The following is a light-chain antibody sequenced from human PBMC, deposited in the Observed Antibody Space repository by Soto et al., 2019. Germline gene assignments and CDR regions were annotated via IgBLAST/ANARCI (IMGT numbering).Light chain of an antibody. CDR2: DVT. J-gene: IGLJ2*01. CDR1: SSDVGGYNY. V-gene: IGLV2-11*01. Sequence: QSALTQPRSVSGSPGQSITISCTGTSSDVGGYNYVTWYQQHPVKAPKLMIYDVTKRPSGVPDRFSGSKSGNTASLTISGHQAEDEADYYCCSYAGGSSLIFGGGTKLTVL. CDR3: CSYAGGSSLI.